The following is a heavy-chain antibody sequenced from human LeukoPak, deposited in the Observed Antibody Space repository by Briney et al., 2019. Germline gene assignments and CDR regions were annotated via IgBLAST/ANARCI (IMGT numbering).Heavy chain of an antibody. CDR3: SRGLDSRKLGY. CDR1: GASFSSGDQY. J-gene: IGHJ4*02. V-gene: IGHV4-31*03. Sequence: PSETLSLTCTVSGASFSSGDQYWNWIRQSPGKGLEWIGSLHPSGNLYNDPSLESRVTMSVDTSKNQFSLNLNSVTAADMAVYFCSRGLDSRKLGYWGQGTLVTVSS. D-gene: IGHD3-22*01. CDR2: LHPSGNL.